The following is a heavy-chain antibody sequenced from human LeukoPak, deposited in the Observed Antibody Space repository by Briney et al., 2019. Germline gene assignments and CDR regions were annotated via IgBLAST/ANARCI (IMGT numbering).Heavy chain of an antibody. V-gene: IGHV1-2*02. CDR2: INANSGGT. D-gene: IGHD3-9*01. Sequence: ASVKVSCTTSGYTFTGYYVHWVRQAPGQGLEWMGWINANSGGTNYAQKFQGRVTMTRDTTISTAFMELSRLRSDDTAVYYCARGDHYDILTGFQTPSHLSDYWGQGTLVTVSS. CDR1: GYTFTGYY. CDR3: ARGDHYDILTGFQTPSHLSDY. J-gene: IGHJ4*02.